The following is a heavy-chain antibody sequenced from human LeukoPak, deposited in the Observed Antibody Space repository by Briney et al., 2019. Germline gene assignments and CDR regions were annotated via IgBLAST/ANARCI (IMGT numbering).Heavy chain of an antibody. V-gene: IGHV3-64D*06. D-gene: IGHD3-10*01. CDR3: VRDVDYYASGSYLGYFDY. J-gene: IGHJ4*02. Sequence: GGSLTLPCSASGFAFTGHAIHCVPQATGKALVYVTGIGCDGFSAFYADSMSDRVTISRDNSKSTVHLQMPSLSGEDTAVYYCVRDVDYYASGSYLGYFDYWGQGTLVSVSS. CDR2: IGCDGFSA. CDR1: GFAFTGHA.